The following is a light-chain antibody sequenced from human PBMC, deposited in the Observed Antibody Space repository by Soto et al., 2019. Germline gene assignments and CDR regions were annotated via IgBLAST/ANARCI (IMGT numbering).Light chain of an antibody. Sequence: DIQMTQSPSSLSASVGDRVTITCRASQDITNYLAWYQQKPGKVPKLLIYAASSLQSGVPSRFSGSGSGTDFTLTISSLQPEDVATYYCQQRSSWPRITFGQGTRLDIK. CDR3: QQRSSWPRIT. CDR1: QDITNY. CDR2: AAS. J-gene: IGKJ5*01. V-gene: IGKV1-27*01.